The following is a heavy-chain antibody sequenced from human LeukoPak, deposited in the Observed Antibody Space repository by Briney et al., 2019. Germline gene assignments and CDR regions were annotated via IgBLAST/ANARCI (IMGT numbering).Heavy chain of an antibody. J-gene: IGHJ4*01. CDR3: ARGISSGWYYDY. CDR2: INHGGST. D-gene: IGHD6-19*01. CDR1: GASFSSSY. Sequence: AETLSLTCGVYGASFSSSYWTWVRQPPGKGLEWIGEINHGGSTNYNPSLKSRVTISVDTSNQQFSLQMSYVTAADTAAYYCARGISSGWYYDYWGPRTLVTAS. V-gene: IGHV4-34*01.